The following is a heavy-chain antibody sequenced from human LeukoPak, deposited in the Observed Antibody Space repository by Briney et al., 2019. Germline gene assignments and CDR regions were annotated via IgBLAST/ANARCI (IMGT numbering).Heavy chain of an antibody. V-gene: IGHV1-2*04. Sequence: ASVKVSCKASGGTFSSYAISWVRQAPGQGLEWMGWINPNSGGTNYAQKFQGWVTMTRDTSISTAYMELSRLRSDDTAVYYCARLFGAGSSGAFDIWGQGTMVTVSS. D-gene: IGHD3-10*02. J-gene: IGHJ3*02. CDR2: INPNSGGT. CDR3: ARLFGAGSSGAFDI. CDR1: GGTFSSYA.